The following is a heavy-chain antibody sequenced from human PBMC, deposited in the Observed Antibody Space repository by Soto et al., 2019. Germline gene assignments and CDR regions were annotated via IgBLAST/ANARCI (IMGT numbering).Heavy chain of an antibody. Sequence: GGSLRLSCAASGFTFSSYGMHWVRQAPGKGLEWVAVISYDGSNKYYADSVKGRFTISRDSSKNTLYLEMNSLRPEDTAVYYCAKGEYYYGSGSPYYGMDVWGPGTTLTVS. CDR3: AKGEYYYGSGSPYYGMDV. CDR1: GFTFSSYG. CDR2: ISYDGSNK. J-gene: IGHJ6*02. D-gene: IGHD3-10*01. V-gene: IGHV3-30*18.